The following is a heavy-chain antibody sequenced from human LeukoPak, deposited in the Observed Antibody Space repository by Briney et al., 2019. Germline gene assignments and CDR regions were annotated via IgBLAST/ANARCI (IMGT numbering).Heavy chain of an antibody. CDR1: GGTFSSYG. D-gene: IGHD1-26*01. Sequence: ASVKVSCKASGGTFSSYGISWVRQAPGQGLEWVGWISAYNGNTNYAQKLRGRVTMTTDTSTSTAYMELRSLRSDDTAVYYCARERSGSYRFDYWGRGTLVTVPS. CDR2: ISAYNGNT. CDR3: ARERSGSYRFDY. V-gene: IGHV1-18*01. J-gene: IGHJ4*02.